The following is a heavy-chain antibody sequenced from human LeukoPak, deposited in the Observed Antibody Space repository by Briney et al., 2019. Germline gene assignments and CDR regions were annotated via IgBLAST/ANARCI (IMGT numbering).Heavy chain of an antibody. CDR1: GFTFSSYA. CDR3: ARGVYSSSWYRRPYFDY. Sequence: GGSLRLSCAASGFTFSSYAMHWVRQAPGKGLEWVAVISYDGSNKYYADSVKGRFTISRDNSKNTLYLQTNSLRAEDTAVYYCARGVYSSSWYRRPYFDYWGQGTLVTVSS. CDR2: ISYDGSNK. V-gene: IGHV3-30*04. D-gene: IGHD6-13*01. J-gene: IGHJ4*02.